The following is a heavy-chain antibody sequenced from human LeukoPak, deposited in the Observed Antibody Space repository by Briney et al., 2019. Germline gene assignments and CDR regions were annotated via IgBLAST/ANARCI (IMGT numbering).Heavy chain of an antibody. J-gene: IGHJ4*02. D-gene: IGHD2-2*01. CDR1: GFTFSDYY. V-gene: IGHV3-11*01. CDR2: ISSSGSTI. CDR3: ARVVREYCSSTSCSAFDY. Sequence: GGSLRLSCAASGFTFSDYYMSWIRQAPGKGLEWVSYISSSGSTIYYADSVKGRFTISRDNAKNSLYLQMNSLRAEDTAVYYCARVVREYCSSTSCSAFDYWGQGTLVTVSS.